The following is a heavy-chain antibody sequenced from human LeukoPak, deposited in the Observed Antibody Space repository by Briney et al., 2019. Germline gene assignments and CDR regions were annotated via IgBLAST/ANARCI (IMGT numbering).Heavy chain of an antibody. CDR1: GFTFDDYA. D-gene: IGHD1-26*01. Sequence: GRSLRLSCAASGFTFDDYAMHWVRQAPGKGLEWVSGISWNSGSIGYADSVKGRFTISRDNAKNSLYLQMNSLRAEDTALYYCAKVATLYSGPYYFDYWGQGTLVTVSS. V-gene: IGHV3-9*01. J-gene: IGHJ4*02. CDR3: AKVATLYSGPYYFDY. CDR2: ISWNSGSI.